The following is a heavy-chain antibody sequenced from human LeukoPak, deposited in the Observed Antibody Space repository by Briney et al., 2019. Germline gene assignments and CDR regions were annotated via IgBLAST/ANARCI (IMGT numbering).Heavy chain of an antibody. D-gene: IGHD6-13*01. J-gene: IGHJ4*02. CDR1: GYSISSGYY. V-gene: IGHV4-38-2*02. CDR2: IYHGGST. CDR3: ARVTSSSWFEGHFDY. Sequence: PSETLSLTCTVSGYSISSGYYWGWIRQPPGKGLEWIGNIYHGGSTYYNPSLKSRVTMSGDTSKNQFSLNLSSVTAADTAVYYCARVTSSSWFEGHFDYWGQGTLVTVSS.